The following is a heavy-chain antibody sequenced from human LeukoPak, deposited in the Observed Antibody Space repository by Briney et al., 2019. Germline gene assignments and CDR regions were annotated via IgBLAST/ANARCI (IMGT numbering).Heavy chain of an antibody. CDR1: GGSISSYY. CDR2: IYYSGST. CDR3: ARHGGRSHYFEISI. V-gene: IGHV4-59*08. J-gene: IGHJ4*02. Sequence: KSSETLSLTCTVSGGSISSYYWSWIRQPPGKGLEWIGYIYYSGSTNYNPSLKSRVTISVDTSKNQFSLKLSSVTAADTAVYYCARHGGRSHYFEISIWGQGTLVTVSS. D-gene: IGHD3-9*01.